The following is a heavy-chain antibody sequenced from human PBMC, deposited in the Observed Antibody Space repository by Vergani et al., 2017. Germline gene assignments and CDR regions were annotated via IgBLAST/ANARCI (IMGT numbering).Heavy chain of an antibody. D-gene: IGHD3-10*01. V-gene: IGHV3-30*01. CDR1: GFTFSSYA. Sequence: VQLLESGGGLVQPGGSLRLSCAASGFTFSSYAMSWVRQAPGKGLEWVAVISYDGSNKYYAESVKGLCTISRDKSKNTLYLHVNGLRAEDTAVYYCARDPGAWVTDYWGQGTLVTVSS. CDR3: ARDPGAWVTDY. J-gene: IGHJ4*02. CDR2: ISYDGSNK.